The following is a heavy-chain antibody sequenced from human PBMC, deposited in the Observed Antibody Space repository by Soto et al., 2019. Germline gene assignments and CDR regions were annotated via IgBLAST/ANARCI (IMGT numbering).Heavy chain of an antibody. V-gene: IGHV1-8*01. CDR1: GYTFTGYD. Sequence: VPVKVSFTAFGYTFTGYDVACGLQATGQGFEYLGWMNPNSGNTGYVKKFQGRVTITRDTSASTAYMELSSLRSEDTVVYYCARGPNPYYFDYWGEGTLVTVSS. CDR3: ARGPNPYYFDY. CDR2: MNPNSGNT. J-gene: IGHJ4*02.